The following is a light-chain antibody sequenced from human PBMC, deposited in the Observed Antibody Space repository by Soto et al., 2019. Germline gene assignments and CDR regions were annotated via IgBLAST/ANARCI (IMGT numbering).Light chain of an antibody. Sequence: AIQMTQSPSSLSASVGDRVTITCRASQGIRNDLGWYQQKPGKAPKFLIYDASSLESGVPSRFSGSGSGTEFTLTISNLQPDDFATYFCQQYHNYPRTFGQGTKVDIK. CDR3: QQYHNYPRT. CDR1: QGIRND. V-gene: IGKV1-6*01. CDR2: DAS. J-gene: IGKJ1*01.